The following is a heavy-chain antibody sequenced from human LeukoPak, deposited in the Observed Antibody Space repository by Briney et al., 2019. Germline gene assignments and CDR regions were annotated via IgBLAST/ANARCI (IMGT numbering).Heavy chain of an antibody. Sequence: GGSLRLSCAASGFTFSSYGMSWVRQAPGKGPEWVSAISGSGGSTYYADSVKGRLTISRDNSKNTLYLQMNSLRAEDTAVYYCARARSSYGYGDAFDIWGQGTMVTVSS. V-gene: IGHV3-23*01. J-gene: IGHJ3*02. CDR1: GFTFSSYG. D-gene: IGHD5-18*01. CDR3: ARARSSYGYGDAFDI. CDR2: ISGSGGST.